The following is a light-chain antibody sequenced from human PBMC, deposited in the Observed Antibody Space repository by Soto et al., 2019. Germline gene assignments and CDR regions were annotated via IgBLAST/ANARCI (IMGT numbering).Light chain of an antibody. CDR2: DVS. V-gene: IGLV2-14*01. Sequence: QSALTQPASVSGSPGQSITISCTGTSSDVGGYNYVSWYQQHPGKAPKLMIYDVSNRPSGVSNRFSGSKSGNTASLTISVLQAADEADYYCSSYTSSSARLYVFGTGTKVTVL. CDR1: SSDVGGYNY. CDR3: SSYTSSSARLYV. J-gene: IGLJ1*01.